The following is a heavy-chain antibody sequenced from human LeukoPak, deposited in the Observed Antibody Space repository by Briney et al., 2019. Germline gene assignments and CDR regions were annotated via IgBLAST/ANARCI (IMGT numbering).Heavy chain of an antibody. J-gene: IGHJ4*02. Sequence: GASVKVSCKASGYTFTSYYMHWVRQAPGQGLECMGIINPSGGSTSYAQKFQGRVTMTRDTSTSTVYMELSSLRSEDTAVYYCARSDFDILTGSLLTPDYWGQGTLVTVSS. CDR2: INPSGGST. V-gene: IGHV1-46*01. CDR3: ARSDFDILTGSLLTPDY. CDR1: GYTFTSYY. D-gene: IGHD3-9*01.